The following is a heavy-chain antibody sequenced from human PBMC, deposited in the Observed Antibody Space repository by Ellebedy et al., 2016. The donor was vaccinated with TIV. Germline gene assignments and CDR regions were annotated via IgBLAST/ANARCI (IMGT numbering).Heavy chain of an antibody. CDR2: ISYDGSNK. D-gene: IGHD1-26*01. Sequence: LSLTCAASGFTFSSYAMHWVRQAPGKGLEWVAVISYDGSNKYYADSVKGRFTISRDNSKNTLYLQMNSLRAEDTAVYYCARGGSYRGMDVWGQGTTVTVSS. CDR1: GFTFSSYA. J-gene: IGHJ6*02. V-gene: IGHV3-30-3*01. CDR3: ARGGSYRGMDV.